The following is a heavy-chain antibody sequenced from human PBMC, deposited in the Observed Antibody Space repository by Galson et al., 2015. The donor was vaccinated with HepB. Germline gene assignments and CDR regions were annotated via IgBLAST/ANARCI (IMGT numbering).Heavy chain of an antibody. J-gene: IGHJ4*02. CDR3: ARDGYYDSSGYYLKYYFDY. V-gene: IGHV1-3*01. CDR1: GYTFTNYA. D-gene: IGHD3-22*01. Sequence: SVKVSCKASGYTFTNYAMHWVRQAPGQRPEWMGWITAGNGNTKYSQKFQGRVTITSDTSASTAYMELSSLRSEDTAVYYCARDGYYDSSGYYLKYYFDYWGQGTLVTVSS. CDR2: ITAGNGNT.